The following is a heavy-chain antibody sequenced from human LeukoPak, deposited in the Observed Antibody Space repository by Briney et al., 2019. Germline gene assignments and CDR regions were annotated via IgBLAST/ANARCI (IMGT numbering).Heavy chain of an antibody. V-gene: IGHV3-64D*09. Sequence: PGGSLRLSCSVSGLTFGSYAMHWVRQAPGKGLEYVSAISSNGGSTYYADSVKGRFTISRDNSKNTLFLQMSSLTAEDTAVYYCVKDGGSYYRFDYWGQGTLVTVSS. CDR3: VKDGGSYYRFDY. CDR1: GLTFGSYA. J-gene: IGHJ4*02. D-gene: IGHD1-26*01. CDR2: ISSNGGST.